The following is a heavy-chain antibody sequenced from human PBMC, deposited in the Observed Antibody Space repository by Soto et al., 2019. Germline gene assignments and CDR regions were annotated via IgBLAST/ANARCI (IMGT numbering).Heavy chain of an antibody. D-gene: IGHD5-18*01. J-gene: IGHJ5*02. CDR3: ARDRYSYGYVSYNWFDP. CDR2: ISYDGSNK. CDR1: GFTSSSYA. V-gene: IGHV3-30-3*01. Sequence: GGSLRLSCAASGFTSSSYAMHWVRQAPGKGLEWVAVISYDGSNKYYADSVKGRFTISRDNSKNTLYLQMNSLRAEDTAVYYCARDRYSYGYVSYNWFDPWGQGTLVTVSS.